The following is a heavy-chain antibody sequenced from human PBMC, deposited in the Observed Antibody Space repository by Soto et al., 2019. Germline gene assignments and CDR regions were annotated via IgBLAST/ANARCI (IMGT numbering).Heavy chain of an antibody. Sequence: QVQLVQSGAEVKKPGASVKVSCKASGYTFTGYYIHWVRQAPGQGLEWMGWINPKSGGTKYAQKFQGWVTVSSDTAMNTVYMDLSRLRPDDTAVYYCARVSYGLGNAYGMDAWGQGSTVTVSS. D-gene: IGHD3-10*01. CDR1: GYTFTGYY. CDR3: ARVSYGLGNAYGMDA. V-gene: IGHV1-2*04. CDR2: INPKSGGT. J-gene: IGHJ6*02.